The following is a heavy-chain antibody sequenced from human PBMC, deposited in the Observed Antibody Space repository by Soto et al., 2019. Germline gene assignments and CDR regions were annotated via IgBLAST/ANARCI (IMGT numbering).Heavy chain of an antibody. Sequence: GGSLRLSCAASGFTFSSYAMNWVRQAPGKGLEWVSTISGSGGSTYYADSVKGRFTISRDNSMNTLFLQTNSLRAEDTAVYYCAKSLWMGGSDGHCFSDYWGQGTLVTVSS. CDR2: ISGSGGST. J-gene: IGHJ4*02. CDR1: GFTFSSYA. CDR3: AKSLWMGGSDGHCFSDY. D-gene: IGHD2-15*01. V-gene: IGHV3-23*01.